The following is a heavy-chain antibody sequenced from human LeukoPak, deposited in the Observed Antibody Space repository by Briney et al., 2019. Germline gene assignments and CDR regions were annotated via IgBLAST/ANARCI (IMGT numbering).Heavy chain of an antibody. Sequence: GASVKVSCKASGGTFSSYAISWVRQAPGKGLEWMGGFDPEDGETIYAQKFQGRVTMTEDTSTDTAYMELSSLRSEDTAVYYCATARLISSSWLNFDYWGQGTLVTVSS. D-gene: IGHD6-13*01. V-gene: IGHV1-24*01. J-gene: IGHJ4*02. CDR3: ATARLISSSWLNFDY. CDR1: GGTFSSYA. CDR2: FDPEDGET.